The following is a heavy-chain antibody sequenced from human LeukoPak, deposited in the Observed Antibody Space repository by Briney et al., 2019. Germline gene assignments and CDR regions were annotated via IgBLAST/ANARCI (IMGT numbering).Heavy chain of an antibody. Sequence: GGSLRLSCGAAGFTVSTNFKGWVRQPPGKGLEWVSVIYSSGSTYYADSVKGRFTISRDSSKNTLFLQMNSLRAEDTALYYCASLSSGYYSPFDYWGQGTLVTVSS. V-gene: IGHV3-53*01. CDR1: GFTVSTNF. J-gene: IGHJ4*02. CDR2: IYSSGST. D-gene: IGHD3-22*01. CDR3: ASLSSGYYSPFDY.